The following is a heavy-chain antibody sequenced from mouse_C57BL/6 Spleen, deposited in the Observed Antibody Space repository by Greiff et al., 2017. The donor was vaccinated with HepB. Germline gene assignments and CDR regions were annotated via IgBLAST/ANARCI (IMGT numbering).Heavy chain of an antibody. V-gene: IGHV1-76*01. Sequence: VQLQQSGAELVRPGASVKLSCKASGYTFTDYYINWVKLRPGQGLEWIARIYPGSGNTYYNEKFKGKATLTAEKSSSTAYMQLSSLTSEDSAVYFCARSIYYDYDGSWFAYWGQGTLVTVSA. CDR1: GYTFTDYY. J-gene: IGHJ3*01. CDR2: IYPGSGNT. CDR3: ARSIYYDYDGSWFAY. D-gene: IGHD2-4*01.